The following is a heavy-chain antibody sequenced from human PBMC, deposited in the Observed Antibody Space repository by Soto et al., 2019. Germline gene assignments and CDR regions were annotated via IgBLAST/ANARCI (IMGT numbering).Heavy chain of an antibody. V-gene: IGHV3-7*01. J-gene: IGHJ1*01. CDR2: IKQDGSEK. Sequence: GGSLRLSCAASGFTFSSYWMSWVRQAPGKGLEWVANIKQDGSEKYYVDSVKGRFTISRDNAKNSLYLQMNSLRAEDTAVYYCARPVGYCSGGSCYFQHWGQGTLVTVSS. CDR3: ARPVGYCSGGSCYFQH. D-gene: IGHD2-15*01. CDR1: GFTFSSYW.